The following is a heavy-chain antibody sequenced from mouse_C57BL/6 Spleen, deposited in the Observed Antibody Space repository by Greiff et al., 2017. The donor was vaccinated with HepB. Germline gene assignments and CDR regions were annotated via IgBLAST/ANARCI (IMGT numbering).Heavy chain of an antibody. V-gene: IGHV1-55*01. Sequence: QVQLQQPGAELVKPGASVKMSCKASGYTFTSYWITWVKQRPEQGLEWIGDIYPGSGSTNYNEKFKSKATLTVDKSSSTAYLQLSSLTSEDSAVYYCGRRGAAQANGLDYWGQGTTLTVSS. D-gene: IGHD3-2*02. CDR2: IYPGSGST. J-gene: IGHJ2*01. CDR3: GRRGAAQANGLDY. CDR1: GYTFTSYW.